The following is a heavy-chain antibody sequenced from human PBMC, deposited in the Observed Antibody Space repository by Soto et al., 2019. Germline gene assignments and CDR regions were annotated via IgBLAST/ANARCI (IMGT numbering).Heavy chain of an antibody. CDR2: IYHSGST. V-gene: IGHV4-59*01. J-gene: IGHJ4*02. CDR1: GDSINDYY. Sequence: SDTLSLTCTVSGDSINDYYWSWIRQPPGKGLEWIGYIYHSGSTYYNPSLKSRVTISLDASKIQFSLKLNSVTAADTAVYYCARASRNYFAYWGQGTLVTVSS. CDR3: ARASRNYFAY.